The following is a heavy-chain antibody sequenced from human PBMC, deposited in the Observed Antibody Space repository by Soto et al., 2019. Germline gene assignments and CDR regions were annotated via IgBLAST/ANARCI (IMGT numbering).Heavy chain of an antibody. CDR3: AKQATYSNSWYEIDH. CDR2: ISGSGDST. CDR1: GFTFSSYG. D-gene: IGHD6-13*01. Sequence: EVQLLESGGGLVQPGGSLRLSCAASGFTFSSYGINWVRQAPGKGLEWVSGISGSGDSTHYADSVKGRFTISRDNSKNTLYLQMNSLRAEDTAVYYCAKQATYSNSWYEIDHWGQGTLVTVSS. V-gene: IGHV3-23*01. J-gene: IGHJ4*02.